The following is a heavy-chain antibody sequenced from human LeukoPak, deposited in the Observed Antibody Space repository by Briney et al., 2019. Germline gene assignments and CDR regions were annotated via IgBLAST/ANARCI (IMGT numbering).Heavy chain of an antibody. J-gene: IGHJ4*02. CDR1: GASINRGTHY. CDR3: ARDRSYFTVTGADY. V-gene: IGHV4-61*02. D-gene: IGHD2-8*02. CDR2: VYATANT. Sequence: SQTLSLTCTVSGASINRGTHYWSWVRQAAGTGLEWLGRVYATANTNYNPSLWSRLSISFDTSRNQFSLRLSSVTAADTAIYYCARDRSYFTVTGADYWGQGIMVIVSS.